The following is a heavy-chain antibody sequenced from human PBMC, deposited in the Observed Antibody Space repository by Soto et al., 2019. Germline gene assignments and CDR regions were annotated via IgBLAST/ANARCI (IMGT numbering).Heavy chain of an antibody. J-gene: IGHJ6*02. CDR3: AREGVPGHIPYGMDV. CDR2: IYYSGST. CDR1: GGSISSYY. Sequence: QVQLQESGPGLVKPSETLSLTCTVSGGSISSYYWSWIRQPPGKGLEWIGYIYYSGSTNCNPSLKSRVTISVDTSKNQFSLKLSSVTAADTAVYYCAREGVPGHIPYGMDVWGQGTTVTVSS. V-gene: IGHV4-59*01. D-gene: IGHD2-2*01.